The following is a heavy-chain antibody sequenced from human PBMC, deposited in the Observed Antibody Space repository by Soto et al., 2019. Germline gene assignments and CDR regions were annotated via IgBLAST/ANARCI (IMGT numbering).Heavy chain of an antibody. J-gene: IGHJ4*02. D-gene: IGHD2-21*01. CDR1: GYTFTSYA. CDR2: INAGNGNT. Sequence: QVQLVQSGAEEKKPGASVMVSCKASGYTFTSYAMHWVRQAPGQRLEWMGWINAGNGNTKYSQKFQGRVTITRDTSASTAYMELSSLRSEDTAVYYCARSLAPTLGPDYWGQGTLVTVSS. CDR3: ARSLAPTLGPDY. V-gene: IGHV1-3*05.